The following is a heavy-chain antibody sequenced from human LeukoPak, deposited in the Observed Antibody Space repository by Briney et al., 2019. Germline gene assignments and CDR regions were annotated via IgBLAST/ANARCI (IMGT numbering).Heavy chain of an antibody. V-gene: IGHV3-23*01. CDR2: IGVGGRYS. CDR3: AKALGTSRELFDY. D-gene: IGHD1/OR15-1a*01. Sequence: GGSLRLSCAASGFIFSNYAMSWVRQAPGKGLEWVPGIGVGGRYSYYGESAKGRFTISTDSSKNTLYLLMNSLRAEDTAVYYCAKALGTSRELFDYWGQGTLVTVSS. CDR1: GFIFSNYA. J-gene: IGHJ4*02.